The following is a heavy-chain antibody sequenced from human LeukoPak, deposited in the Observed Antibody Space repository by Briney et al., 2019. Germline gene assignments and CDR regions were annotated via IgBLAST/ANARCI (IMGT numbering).Heavy chain of an antibody. Sequence: SETLSLTCTVSGGSISSSSYYWGWIRQPPGKGLEWIGSIYYSGSTYYNPSLKSRVTISVDTSKNQFSLKLSSVTAADTAVYYCARQVPAANFDYWGQGTLVTASS. V-gene: IGHV4-39*01. D-gene: IGHD2-2*01. CDR3: ARQVPAANFDY. CDR1: GGSISSSSYY. J-gene: IGHJ4*02. CDR2: IYYSGST.